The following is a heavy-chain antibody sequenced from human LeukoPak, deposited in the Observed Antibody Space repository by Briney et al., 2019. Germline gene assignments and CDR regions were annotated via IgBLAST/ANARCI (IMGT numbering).Heavy chain of an antibody. CDR1: GYTFTGYY. J-gene: IGHJ4*02. CDR2: INPNSGGT. V-gene: IGHV1-2*02. D-gene: IGHD6-13*01. CDR3: ARDFSSSWYGY. Sequence: AVNVSCKASGYTFTGYYMHWVRQAPGQGLEWMGWINPNSGGTNYAQKFQGRVTMTRDTSISTAYMELSRLRSDDTAVYYCARDFSSSWYGYWGQGTLVTVSS.